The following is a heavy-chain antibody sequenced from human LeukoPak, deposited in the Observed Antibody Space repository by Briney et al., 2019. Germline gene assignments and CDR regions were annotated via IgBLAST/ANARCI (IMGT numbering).Heavy chain of an antibody. V-gene: IGHV3-49*04. CDR3: TRDPSGTMIVVARE. J-gene: IGHJ4*02. D-gene: IGHD3-22*01. Sequence: GGSLRLSCTASGFTFGDYAMSWVRQAPGKGLEWVGFIRSKAYGGTTEYAASVKGRFTISRDDSKSIAYLQMNSLKTEDTAVYYCTRDPSGTMIVVAREWGQGTLVTVSS. CDR1: GFTFGDYA. CDR2: IRSKAYGGTT.